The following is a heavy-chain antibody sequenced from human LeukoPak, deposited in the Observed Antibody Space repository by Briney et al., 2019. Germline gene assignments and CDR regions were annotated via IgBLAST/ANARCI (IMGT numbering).Heavy chain of an antibody. D-gene: IGHD1-26*01. CDR3: AKDGGSLTYYFDY. J-gene: IGHJ4*02. CDR1: EFSVGSNY. V-gene: IGHV3-66*01. CDR2: IYSGGST. Sequence: PGGSLRLSCAASEFSVGSNYMTWVRQAPGKGLEWVSLIYSGGSTYYADSVKGRFTISRDNSKNTLYLQMNSLTAEDTAVYYCAKDGGSLTYYFDYWGQGTLVTVSS.